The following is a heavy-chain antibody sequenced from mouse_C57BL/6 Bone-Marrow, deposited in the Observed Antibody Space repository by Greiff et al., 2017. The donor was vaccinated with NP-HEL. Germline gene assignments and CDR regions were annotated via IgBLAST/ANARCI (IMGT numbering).Heavy chain of an antibody. CDR1: EYEFPSHD. D-gene: IGHD2-4*01. CDR3: ARHSLYDYVLAWFAY. J-gene: IGHJ3*01. V-gene: IGHV5-2*01. Sequence: EVKLVESGGGLVQPGESLKLSCESNEYEFPSHDMSWVRKTPEKRLELVAAINSDGGSTYYPDTMERRFIISRDNTKKTLYLQMSSLRSEDTALYYCARHSLYDYVLAWFAYWGQGTLVTVSA. CDR2: INSDGGST.